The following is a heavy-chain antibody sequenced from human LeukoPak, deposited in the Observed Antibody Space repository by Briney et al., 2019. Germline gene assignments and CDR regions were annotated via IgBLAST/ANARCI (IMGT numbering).Heavy chain of an antibody. D-gene: IGHD3-22*01. Sequence: ASVKVSCKVSGYTLTELSMHWVRQAPGKGLEWMGGFGPEDGETIYAQKFQGRVTMTEDTSTDTAYMELSSLRSEDTAVYYCATVVTSGYYYDPLEYWGQGTLVTVSS. V-gene: IGHV1-24*01. CDR3: ATVVTSGYYYDPLEY. J-gene: IGHJ4*02. CDR2: FGPEDGET. CDR1: GYTLTELS.